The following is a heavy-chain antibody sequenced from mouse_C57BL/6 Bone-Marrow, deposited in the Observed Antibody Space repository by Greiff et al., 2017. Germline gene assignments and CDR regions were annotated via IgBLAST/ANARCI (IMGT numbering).Heavy chain of an antibody. CDR3: AIDYPAWFAY. V-gene: IGHV1-26*01. D-gene: IGHD2-4*01. J-gene: IGHJ3*01. CDR1: GYTFTDYY. Sequence: EVQLQQSGPELVKPGASVKISCKASGYTFTDYYMNWVKQSHGKSLEWIGDINPNNGGTSYNQKFKGKATLTVDKSSSTAYMELRSLTSEGSAVYYCAIDYPAWFAYWGQGTLVTVSA. CDR2: INPNNGGT.